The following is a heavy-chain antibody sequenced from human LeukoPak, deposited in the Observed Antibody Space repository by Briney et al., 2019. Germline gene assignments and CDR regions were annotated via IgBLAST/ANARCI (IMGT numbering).Heavy chain of an antibody. Sequence: PSGTLSLTCTVSGGSISSYYWSWIRQPPGKGLEWIGYIYYSGSTNYNPSLKGRVTISVDTSKNQFSLKLSSVTAADTAVYYCARQRPLWFGELFYYYYYMDVWGKGTTVTVSS. D-gene: IGHD3-10*01. CDR3: ARQRPLWFGELFYYYYYMDV. V-gene: IGHV4-59*01. CDR2: IYYSGST. CDR1: GGSISSYY. J-gene: IGHJ6*03.